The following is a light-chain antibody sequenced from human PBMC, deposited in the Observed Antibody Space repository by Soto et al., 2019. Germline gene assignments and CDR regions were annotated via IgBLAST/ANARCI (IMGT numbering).Light chain of an antibody. Sequence: EIVTTQSPATLSVSPGERATLSCRASQSVAGNLAWYQQKPGQAPRLLMYGASTRATGIPARFSGSGSGTEFTLTISSLQSEDFGVYYCQQYNNWPLTFGGGNKVEIK. V-gene: IGKV3-15*01. CDR1: QSVAGN. CDR3: QQYNNWPLT. J-gene: IGKJ4*01. CDR2: GAS.